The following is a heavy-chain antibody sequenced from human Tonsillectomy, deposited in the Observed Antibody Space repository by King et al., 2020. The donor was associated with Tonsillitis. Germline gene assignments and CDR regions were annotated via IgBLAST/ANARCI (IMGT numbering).Heavy chain of an antibody. CDR1: GFTFSSYS. D-gene: IGHD3-3*01. V-gene: IGHV3-21*01. CDR2: ISSSSSFI. CDR3: ARALEDYGMDV. J-gene: IGHJ6*02. Sequence: VQLVESGGGLVKPGGSLRLSCAASGFTFSSYSMNWVRQAPGKGLEWVSSISSSSSFIYYADSVKGRFTISRDNAKNSLYLQMNSLRAEDTAVYYCARALEDYGMDVWGQGTTVTVSS.